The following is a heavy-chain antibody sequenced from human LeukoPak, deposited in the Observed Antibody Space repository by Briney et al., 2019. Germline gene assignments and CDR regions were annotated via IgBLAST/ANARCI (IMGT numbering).Heavy chain of an antibody. Sequence: SETLSLTCAVYGGSFSGYYWSWIRQPPGKGLEWIGEINHSGSTNYNPSLKSRVTISVDTSKNQFSLKLSSVTAADTAVYYCARKRRGGRFDPWGQGTLVTVSS. CDR2: INHSGST. CDR1: GGSFSGYY. D-gene: IGHD3-16*01. J-gene: IGHJ5*02. V-gene: IGHV4-34*01. CDR3: ARKRRGGRFDP.